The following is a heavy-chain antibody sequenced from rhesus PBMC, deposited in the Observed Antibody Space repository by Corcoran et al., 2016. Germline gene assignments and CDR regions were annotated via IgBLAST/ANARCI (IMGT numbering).Heavy chain of an antibody. Sequence: QLQLQESGPGLVKPSETLSVTCAVSGGSISSSYWSWIRQAPGKGLEWIGYIYGSGSRTNYNPSLKSRVTLSVDTSKNQLSLKLSSVTTADTAVYYCASSRYCTGSGCLDYWGQGVLVTVSS. CDR2: IYGSGSRT. CDR1: GGSISSSY. CDR3: ASSRYCTGSGCLDY. V-gene: IGHV4-169*01. J-gene: IGHJ4*01. D-gene: IGHD2-21*01.